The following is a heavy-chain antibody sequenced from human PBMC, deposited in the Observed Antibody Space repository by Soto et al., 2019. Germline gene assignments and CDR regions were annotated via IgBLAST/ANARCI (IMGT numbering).Heavy chain of an antibody. D-gene: IGHD5-12*01. V-gene: IGHV1-69*13. CDR3: AADSGHAMATIRRDYYFDC. Sequence: SVQVSRKASGGTFSSYTFRWVRQAPRQGLEWIGEIMPIFATTNYAQKFQDRVTITADETTSTDYMALSSLRSENTAVYYCAADSGHAMATIRRDYYFDCWGQGTLVTVSS. CDR2: IMPIFATT. J-gene: IGHJ4*02. CDR1: GGTFSSYT.